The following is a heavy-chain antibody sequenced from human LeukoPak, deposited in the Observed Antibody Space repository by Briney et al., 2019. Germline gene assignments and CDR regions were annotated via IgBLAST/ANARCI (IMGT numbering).Heavy chain of an antibody. V-gene: IGHV3-30*18. Sequence: GRSLRLPCAASGFTFSSYGMHWVRQAPGKGLEWVAVISYDGSNKYYADSVKGRFTISRDNSKNTLYLQMNSLRAEDTAVYYCAKGLAVPDYWGQGTLVTVSS. J-gene: IGHJ4*02. D-gene: IGHD3-16*01. CDR1: GFTFSSYG. CDR3: AKGLAVPDY. CDR2: ISYDGSNK.